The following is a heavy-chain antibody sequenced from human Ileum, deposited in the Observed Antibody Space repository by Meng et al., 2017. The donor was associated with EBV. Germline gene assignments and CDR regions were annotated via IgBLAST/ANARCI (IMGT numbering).Heavy chain of an antibody. CDR3: ARDRDGYHDY. Sequence: QVQLWESGGGVVQPGRSLRLSCAASGFTFSSYAMHWVRQAPGKGLEWVAVISYDGSNKYYADSVKGRFTISRDNSKNTLYLQMNSLRAEDTAVYYCARDRDGYHDYWGQGTLVTVSS. CDR1: GFTFSSYA. J-gene: IGHJ4*02. CDR2: ISYDGSNK. D-gene: IGHD5-24*01. V-gene: IGHV3-30-3*01.